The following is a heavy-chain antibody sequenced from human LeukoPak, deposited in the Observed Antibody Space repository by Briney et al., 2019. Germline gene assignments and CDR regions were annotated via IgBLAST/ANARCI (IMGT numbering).Heavy chain of an antibody. CDR3: ARVGIAVAGQDY. D-gene: IGHD6-19*01. Sequence: SETLSLTCTVSGGSISSSSYYWGWIRQPPGKGLEWIGSIYYSGSTYYNPSLKSRVTISVDTSKNQFSLKLSSVTAADTAVYYCARVGIAVAGQDYWGQGTLVTVSS. J-gene: IGHJ4*02. CDR1: GGSISSSSYY. V-gene: IGHV4-39*07. CDR2: IYYSGST.